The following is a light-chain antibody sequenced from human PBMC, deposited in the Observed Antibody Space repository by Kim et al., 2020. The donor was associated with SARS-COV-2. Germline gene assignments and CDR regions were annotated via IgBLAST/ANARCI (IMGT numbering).Light chain of an antibody. CDR2: AAA. J-gene: IGKJ4*01. Sequence: PAESATCSCSAIPNLDISVPWYRQTPGQTPRLLINAAAVRAAGIPDEFSGSGSGTDFTLAIGSLAPEDFAMYYCQQRGSWPPALTFGGGTKLEI. CDR3: QQRGSWPPALT. CDR1: PNLDIS. V-gene: IGKV3-11*01.